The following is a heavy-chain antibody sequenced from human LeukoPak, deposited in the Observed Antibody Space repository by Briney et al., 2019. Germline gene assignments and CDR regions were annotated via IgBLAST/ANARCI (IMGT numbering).Heavy chain of an antibody. Sequence: GGSLRLSCAASGFTFSSYAMSWVRQAPGKGLEWVSAISGSGGSTYYADSVKGRFTISRDNSKNTLYLQMNSLRAEDTAVYYCAKDRYSSSWDYIDYWAREPWSPSPQ. CDR1: GFTFSSYA. D-gene: IGHD6-13*01. CDR2: ISGSGGST. V-gene: IGHV3-23*01. CDR3: AKDRYSSSWDYIDY. J-gene: IGHJ4*02.